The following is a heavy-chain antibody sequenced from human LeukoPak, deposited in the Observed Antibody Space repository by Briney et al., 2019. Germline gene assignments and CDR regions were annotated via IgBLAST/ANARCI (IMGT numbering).Heavy chain of an antibody. CDR2: IYTTGST. Sequence: SETLSLTCTVSGSPFNNFYWSWLRQSAGKGLEWIGRIYTTGSTNYNPSLKSRVTMSVDTSKNQFSLRLSSVTAADTAVYYCARGYSSGWYYVDAWGTGTTVTVSS. J-gene: IGHJ6*03. D-gene: IGHD6-19*01. CDR3: ARGYSSGWYYVDA. CDR1: GSPFNNFY. V-gene: IGHV4-4*07.